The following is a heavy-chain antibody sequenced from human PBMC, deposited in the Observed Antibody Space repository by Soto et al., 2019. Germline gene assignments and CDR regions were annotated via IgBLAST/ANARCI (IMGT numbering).Heavy chain of an antibody. D-gene: IGHD3-10*01. CDR2: ISGSGSST. J-gene: IGHJ4*02. V-gene: IGHV3-23*01. CDR1: GFTFSSYT. CDR3: AKAYYYGSAPDY. Sequence: PGGSLRLSCAASGFTFSSYTMSWVRQAPGKGLEWVSTISGSGSSTYSADSVKGRFTTSRDNSKNTLYLQMNSLRAEDTAVYYCAKAYYYGSAPDYWGQGSLVTVSS.